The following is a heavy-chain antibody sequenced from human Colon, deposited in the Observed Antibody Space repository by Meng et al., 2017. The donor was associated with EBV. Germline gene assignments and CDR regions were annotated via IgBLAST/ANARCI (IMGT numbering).Heavy chain of an antibody. J-gene: IGHJ5*02. Sequence: QVQLKQWGAGIVKPSGTLSRSFAVYGGSFRDYYWTWIRHPPGKGLEWIGEIDHRGNTKYNPSLKSRVTISLDTSKKQFSLKVSSVTAADSAVYYCARRGPSGNFSPWSQGALVTVSS. V-gene: IGHV4-34*01. D-gene: IGHD3-10*01. CDR2: IDHRGNT. CDR1: GGSFRDYY. CDR3: ARRGPSGNFSP.